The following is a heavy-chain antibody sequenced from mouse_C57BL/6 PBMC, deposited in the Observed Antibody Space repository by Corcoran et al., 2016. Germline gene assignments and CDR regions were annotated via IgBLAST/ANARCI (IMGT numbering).Heavy chain of an antibody. CDR1: GYTFTSYG. D-gene: IGHD6-1*01. CDR2: IYLGSGNT. V-gene: IGHV1-81*01. Sequence: QVQLQQSGVELARPGASVKLSCKASGYTFTSYGISWVKQRTGQGLEWIGEIYLGSGNTYYNEKFKGKATLTADKYSSTAYMELRSLTSEDSAVYFCAIRLPYSMDYWGQGSSVTVSS. CDR3: AIRLPYSMDY. J-gene: IGHJ4*01.